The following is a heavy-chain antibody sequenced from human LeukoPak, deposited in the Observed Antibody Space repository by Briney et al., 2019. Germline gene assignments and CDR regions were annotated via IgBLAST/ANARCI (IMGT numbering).Heavy chain of an antibody. J-gene: IGHJ4*02. V-gene: IGHV3-30*04. CDR1: GFAFXSXA. CDR3: ARGYCTSSSCYNDY. D-gene: IGHD2-2*02. CDR2: MSFDVXXX. Sequence: GGSLRLSCATSGFAFXSXAFHWVRQAPGKGLEXXXIMSFDVXXXXXXXXXXXXXTISXDNSKNTLYLQMNSLRAEDTAVYSCARGYCTSSSCYNDYWGQGTLVTVSS.